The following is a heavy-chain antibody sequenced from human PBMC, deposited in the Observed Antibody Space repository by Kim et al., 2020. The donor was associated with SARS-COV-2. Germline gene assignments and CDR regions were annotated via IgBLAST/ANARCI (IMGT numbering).Heavy chain of an antibody. J-gene: IGHJ4*02. CDR1: GFTFSSYG. D-gene: IGHD4-17*01. Sequence: GGSLRLSCAASGFTFSSYGMHWVRQAPGKGLEWVAVISYDGSNKYYADSVKGRFTISRDNSKNTLYLQMNSLRAEDTAVYYCAKDNGDYESGYWGQGTLVTVSS. CDR3: AKDNGDYESGY. CDR2: ISYDGSNK. V-gene: IGHV3-30*18.